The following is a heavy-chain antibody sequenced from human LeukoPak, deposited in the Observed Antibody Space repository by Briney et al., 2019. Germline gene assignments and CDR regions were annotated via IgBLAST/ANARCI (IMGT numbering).Heavy chain of an antibody. CDR1: GYTFTSYD. D-gene: IGHD3-9*01. CDR2: MNPNSGNT. J-gene: IGHJ6*02. Sequence: ASVKVSCKASGYTFTSYDINWVRQATGQGLEWMGWMNPNSGNTGYAQKFQGRVTMTRNTSISTAYMELSSLRSEDTAVYYCARGFNVLRYFDWYSTDVWGQGTTVTVSS. CDR3: ARGFNVLRYFDWYSTDV. V-gene: IGHV1-8*01.